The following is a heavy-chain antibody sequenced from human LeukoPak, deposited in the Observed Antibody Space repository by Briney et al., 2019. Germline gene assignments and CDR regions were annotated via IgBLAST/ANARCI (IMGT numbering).Heavy chain of an antibody. CDR1: GGSISSSSYY. D-gene: IGHD2-2*01. Sequence: PSETLSLTCTVSGGSISSSSYYWGWIRQPPGKGLEWIGSIYYSGSTYCNPSLKSRVTISVDTSKNQFSLKLSSVTAADTAVYYCARVELGYCSSTSCHGYFDYWGQETLVTVSS. J-gene: IGHJ4*02. CDR3: ARVELGYCSSTSCHGYFDY. V-gene: IGHV4-39*07. CDR2: IYYSGST.